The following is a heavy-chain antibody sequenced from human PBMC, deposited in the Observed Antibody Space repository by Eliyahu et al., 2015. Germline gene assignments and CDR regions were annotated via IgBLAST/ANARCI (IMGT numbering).Heavy chain of an antibody. CDR2: IKQDGSEK. J-gene: IGHJ4*02. D-gene: IGHD2-15*01. CDR1: GFTFXXYW. CDR3: AREWDDCSGGSCYFLDY. Sequence: EVQLVESGGGLVQPGGSLRLSCSASGFTFXXYWMSWVRQAPGKGLEWVANIKQDGSEKYYVDSVKGRFTISRDNAKNSLYLQMNSLRAEDTAVYYCAREWDDCSGGSCYFLDYWGQGTLVTVSS. V-gene: IGHV3-7*01.